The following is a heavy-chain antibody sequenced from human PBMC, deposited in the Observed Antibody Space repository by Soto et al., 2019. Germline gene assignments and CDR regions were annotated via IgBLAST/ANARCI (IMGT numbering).Heavy chain of an antibody. D-gene: IGHD6-19*01. CDR1: GFNFRLYE. V-gene: IGHV3-48*03. Sequence: GGSLRLSCQASGFNFRLYEMDWVRKAPGKGLEWVSYISSSGLTTYYADFAEGRFTIPRDNAKNSLFLEMNSLIPDETAFYYCAKTCMRKQWLVPSFDCWGQGMLVTVSS. J-gene: IGHJ4*02. CDR2: ISSSGLTT. CDR3: AKTCMRKQWLVPSFDC.